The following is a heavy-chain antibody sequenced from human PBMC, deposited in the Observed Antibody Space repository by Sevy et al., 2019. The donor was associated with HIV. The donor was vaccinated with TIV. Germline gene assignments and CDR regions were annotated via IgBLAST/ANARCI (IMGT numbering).Heavy chain of an antibody. CDR1: GYSLSKLT. Sequence: ASVKVSCKVTGYSLSKLTIHWVRQAPGKGLEWMGSSDPKDGEISYAQTFQGRLTMTEDTSTDTAYMELSSLTSDETAVYFCAIVGLGYYSGSSYYQGDWLDPWGQGTLVTVSS. V-gene: IGHV1-24*01. D-gene: IGHD2-15*01. CDR3: AIVGLGYYSGSSYYQGDWLDP. CDR2: SDPKDGEI. J-gene: IGHJ5*02.